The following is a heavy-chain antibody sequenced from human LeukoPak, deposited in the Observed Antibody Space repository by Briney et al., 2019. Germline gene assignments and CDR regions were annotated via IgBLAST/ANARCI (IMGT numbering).Heavy chain of an antibody. CDR1: GFTFSSYW. CDR2: INSDGSST. CDR3: ARGPWRVDGPYGDYVRGGFDP. V-gene: IGHV3-74*01. D-gene: IGHD4-17*01. Sequence: QPGGSLRLSCAASGFTFSSYWMHWVRQAPGEGLVWVSRINSDGSSTSYADSVKGRFTISRDNAKNTLYLQMNSLRAEDTAVYYCARGPWRVDGPYGDYVRGGFDPWGQGTLVTVSS. J-gene: IGHJ5*02.